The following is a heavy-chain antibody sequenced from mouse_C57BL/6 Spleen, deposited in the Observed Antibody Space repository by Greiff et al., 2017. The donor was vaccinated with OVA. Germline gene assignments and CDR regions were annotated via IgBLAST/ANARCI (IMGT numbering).Heavy chain of an antibody. CDR1: GYTFTSYW. Sequence: QVQLQQPGAELVKPGASVKLSCKASGYTFTSYWMHWVKQRPGRGLEWIGRIDPNSGGTKYNEKFKSKATLTVDKPSSTAYMQLSSLTSEVSAVYYCARGDYDYPYYFDYWGQGTTLTVSS. D-gene: IGHD2-4*01. CDR3: ARGDYDYPYYFDY. V-gene: IGHV1-72*01. J-gene: IGHJ2*01. CDR2: IDPNSGGT.